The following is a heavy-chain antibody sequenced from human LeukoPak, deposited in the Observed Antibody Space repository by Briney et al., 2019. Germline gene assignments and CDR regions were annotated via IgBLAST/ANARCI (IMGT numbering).Heavy chain of an antibody. D-gene: IGHD6-6*01. J-gene: IGHJ4*02. CDR2: ITGSSSYI. CDR1: GFTFSRFW. Sequence: GGSLRLSCAASGFTFSRFWMNWVRQSPGKGLEWVSFITGSSSYIYYTDLVKGRFTISRDNAKNSLFLQMNSLRDEDTAVYYCASGFSSSPYFDYWGQGTLVTVSS. CDR3: ASGFSSSPYFDY. V-gene: IGHV3-21*01.